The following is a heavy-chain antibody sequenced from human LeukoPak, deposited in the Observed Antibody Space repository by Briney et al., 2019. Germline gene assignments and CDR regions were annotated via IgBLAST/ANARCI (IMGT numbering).Heavy chain of an antibody. CDR1: GFTFSSYW. Sequence: GGSLRLSCAASGFTFSSYWMHWVRQAPGAGLVWVSRINSDGSSTSYADSVKGRFTISRDNAKNTLYLQMNSLRAEDTAVYYCARDRDFWSGYLDYWGQGTLVTVSS. D-gene: IGHD3-3*01. V-gene: IGHV3-74*01. J-gene: IGHJ4*02. CDR2: INSDGSST. CDR3: ARDRDFWSGYLDY.